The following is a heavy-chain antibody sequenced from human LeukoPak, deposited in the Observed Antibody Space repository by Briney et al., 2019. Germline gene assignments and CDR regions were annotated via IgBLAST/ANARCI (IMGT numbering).Heavy chain of an antibody. Sequence: PSETLSLTCTVSGGSISSYYWSWIRQPAGKGLEWIGHIYTSGWDHQYNPSLRSRDTISIDTSNHQFSLRLRPVTAAHTAVYYCARWSWDAFDIWGQGTMDSVS. CDR1: GGSISSYY. CDR2: IYTSGWDH. V-gene: IGHV4-4*07. CDR3: ARWSWDAFDI. J-gene: IGHJ3*02. D-gene: IGHD1-26*01.